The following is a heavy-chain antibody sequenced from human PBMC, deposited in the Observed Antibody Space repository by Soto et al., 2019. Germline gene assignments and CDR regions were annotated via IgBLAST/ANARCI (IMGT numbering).Heavy chain of an antibody. CDR3: ARDLTDGGYDFSHYYYGMDV. D-gene: IGHD5-12*01. CDR1: GYTFTGYY. V-gene: IGHV1-2*04. Sequence: QVQLVQSGAEVKKPGASVKVSCKASGYTFTGYYMHWVRQAPGQGLEWMGWINPNSGGTNYAQKFQGWVTMPRETSVSTAYMELGRLRSDDTAVYYCARDLTDGGYDFSHYYYGMDVWGQGTTVTVSS. CDR2: INPNSGGT. J-gene: IGHJ6*02.